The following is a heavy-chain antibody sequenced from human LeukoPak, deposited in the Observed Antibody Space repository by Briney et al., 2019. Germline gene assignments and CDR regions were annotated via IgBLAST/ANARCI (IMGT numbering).Heavy chain of an antibody. D-gene: IGHD3-3*01. Sequence: GGSLRLSCAALGYPSSNYAMACVRQAPGKGLEWVSAISGSDGSTYYSDSVTGRFSISRDNAKNTLYLQMTSLRTDDTAVYYCAKDCYDFCSAYQTEPWGQGTLVTVSS. J-gene: IGHJ5*02. V-gene: IGHV3-23*01. CDR1: GYPSSNYA. CDR3: AKDCYDFCSAYQTEP. CDR2: ISGSDGST.